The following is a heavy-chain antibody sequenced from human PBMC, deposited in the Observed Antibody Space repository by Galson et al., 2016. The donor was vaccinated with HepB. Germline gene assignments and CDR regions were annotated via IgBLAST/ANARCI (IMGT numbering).Heavy chain of an antibody. J-gene: IGHJ4*02. D-gene: IGHD1-7*01. CDR1: GYPISADYL. CDR3: ARASRCRLGLPPQGLHFDY. V-gene: IGHV4-38-2*02. CDR2: VYYGKT. Sequence: SLTCTVSGYPISADYLWGWLRPPPGTGLEWIGSVYYGKTYYNPSLKSRVTVSLDTSNNQFSLKLSSVAAADAAVYYCARASRCRLGLPPQGLHFDYWGQGTLVTVSS.